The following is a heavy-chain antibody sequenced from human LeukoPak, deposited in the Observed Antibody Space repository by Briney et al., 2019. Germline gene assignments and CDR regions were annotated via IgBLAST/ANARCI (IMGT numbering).Heavy chain of an antibody. V-gene: IGHV3-23*01. D-gene: IGHD2-15*01. CDR1: GFTFSGFA. J-gene: IGHJ4*02. Sequence: PGGSLRLSCAASGFTFSGFAMTWVRQAPGKGLEWVSSITGSGDTTYYADSVKGRFTISRDNSKNTLYLQMNSLRAEDTAVYYCAKARGYCSGGSCYSGFDYWGQGTLVTVSS. CDR3: AKARGYCSGGSCYSGFDY. CDR2: ITGSGDTT.